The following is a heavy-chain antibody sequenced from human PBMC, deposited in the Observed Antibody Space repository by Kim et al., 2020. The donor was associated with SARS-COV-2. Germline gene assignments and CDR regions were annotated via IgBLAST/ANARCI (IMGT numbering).Heavy chain of an antibody. V-gene: IGHV1-69*13. D-gene: IGHD2-2*01. CDR2: IIAVFGKA. Sequence: SVKVSCKASGGTFSNYAINWVRQARGQGLEWMGGIIAVFGKAKYSQKFQGRVTITADESTSTAYMELSRLSSEDTAVYYCARGGWKVPGGRYVDRDVWGQGPTVTVPS. CDR1: GGTFSNYA. CDR3: ARGGWKVPGGRYVDRDV. J-gene: IGHJ6*01.